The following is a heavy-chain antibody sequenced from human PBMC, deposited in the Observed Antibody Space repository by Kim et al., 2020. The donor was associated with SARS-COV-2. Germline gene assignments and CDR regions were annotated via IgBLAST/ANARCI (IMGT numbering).Heavy chain of an antibody. V-gene: IGHV4-34*01. D-gene: IGHD3-10*01. Sequence: SETLSLTCAVYGGSFSGYYWSWIRQPPGKGLEWIGEINHSGSTNYNPSLKSRVTISVDTSKNQFSLKLSSVTAADTAVYYCARASITMVRGVIISLYYYGMDVWGQGTTVTVSS. CDR2: INHSGST. J-gene: IGHJ6*02. CDR3: ARASITMVRGVIISLYYYGMDV. CDR1: GGSFSGYY.